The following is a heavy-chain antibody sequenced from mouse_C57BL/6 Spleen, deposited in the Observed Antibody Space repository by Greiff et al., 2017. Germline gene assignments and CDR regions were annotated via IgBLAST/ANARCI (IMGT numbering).Heavy chain of an antibody. D-gene: IGHD1-1*01. CDR2: IDPETGGP. V-gene: IGHV1-15*01. J-gene: IGHJ2*01. Sequence: QVQLQQSGAELVRPGASVTLSCKASGYTFTDYEMHWVKQTPVHGLEWIGAIDPETGGPAYNQKFKGKAILTADKSSSTAYMELRSLTSEDSAVYYCTRGDYGSSYRYFDYWGQGTTLTVSS. CDR3: TRGDYGSSYRYFDY. CDR1: GYTFTDYE.